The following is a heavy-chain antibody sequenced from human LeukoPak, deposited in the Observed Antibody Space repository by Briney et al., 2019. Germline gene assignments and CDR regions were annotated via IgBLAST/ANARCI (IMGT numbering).Heavy chain of an antibody. CDR3: ARQPGMTAKSWYFDL. V-gene: IGHV5-51*01. CDR1: GYTFTMYW. J-gene: IGHJ2*01. D-gene: IGHD2-2*01. Sequence: GESLKISCEGSGYTFTMYWIGWVRQMPGKGLEWMGIIHPGDSHTWYSPSFQGQVTISADKSISMAYLQWSSLKASDTAMYFCARQPGMTAKSWYFDLWGRGTLVTVSS. CDR2: IHPGDSHT.